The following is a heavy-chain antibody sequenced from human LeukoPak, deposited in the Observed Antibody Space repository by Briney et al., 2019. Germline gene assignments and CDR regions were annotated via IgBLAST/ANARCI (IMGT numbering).Heavy chain of an antibody. Sequence: PSETLSLTCTVSGGSMSSSSYYWGWIRQPPGKGLEWVATIYYSGSTYYNLSLKSRVTISVDTSKNQFFLKLSSVTAADTAVYYCARLKSGFPGDGFDPWGQGTLVTVSS. D-gene: IGHD3-3*01. J-gene: IGHJ5*02. CDR2: IYYSGST. CDR1: GGSMSSSSYY. V-gene: IGHV4-39*01. CDR3: ARLKSGFPGDGFDP.